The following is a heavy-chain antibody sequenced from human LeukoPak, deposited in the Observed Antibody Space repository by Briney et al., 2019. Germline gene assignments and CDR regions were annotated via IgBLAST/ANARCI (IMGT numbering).Heavy chain of an antibody. CDR1: GFTFSDYS. Sequence: PGESLRLSCTASGFTFSDYSVNWVRQAPGKGLEWVSCITGISDIYYADSEKGRFTISRDNAKNSVYLQMNSLRAEDTGIYYCARAIRLWGQGTLVTVSS. D-gene: IGHD1-1*01. CDR3: ARAIRL. V-gene: IGHV3-69-1*02. J-gene: IGHJ4*02. CDR2: ITGISDI.